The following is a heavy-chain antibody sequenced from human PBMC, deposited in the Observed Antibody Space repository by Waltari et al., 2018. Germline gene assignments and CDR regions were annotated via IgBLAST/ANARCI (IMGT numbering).Heavy chain of an antibody. J-gene: IGHJ4*02. CDR1: GFPFSNYW. D-gene: IGHD4-4*01. CDR2: INVDGSST. V-gene: IGHV3-74*01. Sequence: EVQLVESGGDLVQPGGSLRLSCAASGFPFSNYWMHWVGQAPGKGRAWVSRINVDGSSTVYANSVAGRFTISRDNAKNTVYLEMSGLRAEDTAVYYCTRGEINYSRFDYWGQGSLVTVSS. CDR3: TRGEINYSRFDY.